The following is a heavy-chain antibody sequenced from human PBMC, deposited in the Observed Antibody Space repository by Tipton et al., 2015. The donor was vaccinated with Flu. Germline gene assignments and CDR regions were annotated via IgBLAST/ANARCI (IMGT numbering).Heavy chain of an antibody. CDR3: ARSILTPGYFDL. Sequence: LRLSCAVSGYSISSGYYWGWIRQPPGKGLEWIGSIYHRGTNSNPSLKSRVTISIDTPKNQFSLRLSSVTAADTAAYYCARSILTPGYFDLWGRGTLVTVSA. V-gene: IGHV4-38-2*01. CDR2: IYHRGT. J-gene: IGHJ2*01. D-gene: IGHD6-6*01. CDR1: GYSISSGYY.